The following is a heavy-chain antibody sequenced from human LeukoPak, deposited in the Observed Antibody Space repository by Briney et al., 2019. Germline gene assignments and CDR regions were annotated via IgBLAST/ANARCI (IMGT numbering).Heavy chain of an antibody. CDR2: ISGSSSYI. Sequence: GGSLRLSCAASGFKFSSYSMNWVRQAPGKGLEWVSSISGSSSYIYYADSVKGRFTISRDNTRNSLYLQMNSLRAEDTAVYYCARGTYYYGSGSPDYWGQGTLVTVSS. CDR1: GFKFSSYS. V-gene: IGHV3-21*01. CDR3: ARGTYYYGSGSPDY. D-gene: IGHD3-10*01. J-gene: IGHJ4*02.